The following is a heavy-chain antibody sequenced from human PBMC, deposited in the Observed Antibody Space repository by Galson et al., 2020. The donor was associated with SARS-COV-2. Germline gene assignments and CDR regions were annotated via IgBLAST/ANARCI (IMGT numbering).Heavy chain of an antibody. V-gene: IGHV3-74*01. D-gene: IGHD6-19*01. CDR2: INSDGRST. CDR1: GFTFSSYW. J-gene: IGHJ4*02. CDR3: AGTIYSSGWYVY. Sequence: GGSLRLSCAASGFTFSSYWMHWVRQAPGKGLVWVSRINSDGRSTTYADSVKGRFTISRDNAKNTLYLQMNSLRGEDTAVYYCAGTIYSSGWYVYWGQGSLVTVSS.